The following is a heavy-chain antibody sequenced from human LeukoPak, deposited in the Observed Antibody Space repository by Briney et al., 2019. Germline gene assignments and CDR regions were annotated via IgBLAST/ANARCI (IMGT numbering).Heavy chain of an antibody. CDR3: ARLNYFGAFFDY. CDR2: IYYSGSG. Sequence: PSETLSLTCSVSGGSISNYYWTWIRQPPGKGLEWIGYIYYSGSGNYNPSLKSRVTISVDTSKNHFSLNLSSVTAADTAVYYCARLNYFGAFFDYWGQGTLVTVSS. D-gene: IGHD3-10*01. J-gene: IGHJ4*02. V-gene: IGHV4-59*01. CDR1: GGSISNYY.